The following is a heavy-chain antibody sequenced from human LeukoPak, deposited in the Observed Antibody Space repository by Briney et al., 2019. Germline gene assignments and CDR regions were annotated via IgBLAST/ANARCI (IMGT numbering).Heavy chain of an antibody. J-gene: IGHJ6*02. CDR3: ASGLYGMDV. Sequence: GGSLRLSGAGSGFTVSSNYMSWVRQAPGKWLEWVSMIYAGGSTYYADSVKGRFTISRDNSKNTLYLQMSSLRAEDTAVYYCASGLYGMDVWGQGTTVTVSS. D-gene: IGHD2-21*01. CDR1: GFTVSSNY. CDR2: IYAGGST. V-gene: IGHV3-66*01.